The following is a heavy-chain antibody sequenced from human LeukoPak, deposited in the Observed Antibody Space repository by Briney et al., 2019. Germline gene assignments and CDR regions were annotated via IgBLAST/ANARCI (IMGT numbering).Heavy chain of an antibody. J-gene: IGHJ4*02. CDR2: IYYSGST. CDR3: ARFSHCSGGSCYSGSDY. CDR1: GGSISSYY. D-gene: IGHD2-15*01. Sequence: SETLSLTCTVSGGSISSYYWSWIRQPPGKGLEWIGYIYYSGSTNYNPSLKSRVTISVDTSKNQFSLKLSSVTAADTAVYYCARFSHCSGGSCYSGSDYWGQGTLVTVSS. V-gene: IGHV4-59*08.